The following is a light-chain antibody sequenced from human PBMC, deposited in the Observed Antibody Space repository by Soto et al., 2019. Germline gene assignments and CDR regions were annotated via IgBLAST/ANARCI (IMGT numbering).Light chain of an antibody. V-gene: IGLV1-47*02. Sequence: QSVLTQPPSASGTPGQRVTISCSGSSSNIGTNYVYWYQQVPGTAPKLLIYSNNQRPSGVPDRFSGSKSGTSASLAIRGLRSEDEADYYCATWDDSLRGRVFGGGTKPPS. CDR3: ATWDDSLRGRV. CDR2: SNN. J-gene: IGLJ3*02. CDR1: SSNIGTNY.